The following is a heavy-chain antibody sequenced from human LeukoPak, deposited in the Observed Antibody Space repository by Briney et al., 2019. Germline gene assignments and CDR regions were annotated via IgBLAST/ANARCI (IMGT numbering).Heavy chain of an antibody. Sequence: PGRSLRLSYAASRFTFSSYGMHWVRQAPGKGLEWVAVISSDGCNKYYADSVKGRFTISRDNSKNTLYLQMNSLRPEDTAVYYCAKLTTVTNDAFDIWGQGTMVTVSS. D-gene: IGHD4-17*01. J-gene: IGHJ3*02. CDR1: RFTFSSYG. CDR3: AKLTTVTNDAFDI. CDR2: ISSDGCNK. V-gene: IGHV3-30*18.